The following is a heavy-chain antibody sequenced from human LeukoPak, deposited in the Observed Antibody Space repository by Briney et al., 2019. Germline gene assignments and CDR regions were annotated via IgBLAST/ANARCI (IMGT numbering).Heavy chain of an antibody. Sequence: GESLKISCKGSGYCFTSYWIGWVRQLAGKGLEWMGIIYPGDSDNRYNPSFQGEVTISADKSISNAYLQWSSLKASDTAMYYCARQGQLGHDAFDIWGQGTMVTVSS. D-gene: IGHD5-18*01. J-gene: IGHJ3*02. CDR2: IYPGDSDN. V-gene: IGHV5-51*01. CDR3: ARQGQLGHDAFDI. CDR1: GYCFTSYW.